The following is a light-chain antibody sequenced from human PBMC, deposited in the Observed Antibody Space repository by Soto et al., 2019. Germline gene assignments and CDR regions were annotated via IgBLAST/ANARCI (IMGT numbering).Light chain of an antibody. CDR2: GAS. J-gene: IGKJ1*01. CDR1: QSVSSN. CDR3: QQYGSSGT. V-gene: IGKV3-20*01. Sequence: EIVMTQSAASLSVSQGERVPVACRASQSVSSNLAWYQQKPGQAPRLLIYGASSRATGIPDRFSGSGSGTDFTLTISSLEPEDFSVYYCQQYGSSGTFGQGTKVDIK.